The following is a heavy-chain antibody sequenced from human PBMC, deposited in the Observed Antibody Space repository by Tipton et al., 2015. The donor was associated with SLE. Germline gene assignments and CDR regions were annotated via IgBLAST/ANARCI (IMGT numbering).Heavy chain of an antibody. J-gene: IGHJ4*02. CDR2: IYFIGTT. Sequence: TLSLTCNVSAGFISSSSYYWGWIRQPPGGGLEWIGSIYFIGTTDYSPSLKSRVTISIDTSKNQFSLKLSSVTAADTAVYYCAITPWTRGLSVYWGQGTRVAVSS. V-gene: IGHV4-39*07. D-gene: IGHD3/OR15-3a*01. CDR3: AITPWTRGLSVY. CDR1: AGFISSSSYY.